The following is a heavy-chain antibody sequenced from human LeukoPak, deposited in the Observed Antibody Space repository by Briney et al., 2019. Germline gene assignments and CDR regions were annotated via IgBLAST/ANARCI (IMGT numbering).Heavy chain of an antibody. CDR2: TTTDGNLK. CDR3: ATDPTLGAPDYFDY. CDR1: GFTFINSI. D-gene: IGHD1-26*01. J-gene: IGHJ4*02. V-gene: IGHV3-30*04. Sequence: GGSLTLSCAASGFTFINSIIHWVRQAPGKGLEWVAVTTTDGNLKIYTDSVNGRFTISRDNSKSTLYLQMNSLRVDDTAVYYCATDPTLGAPDYFDYWGQGTLVTVSS.